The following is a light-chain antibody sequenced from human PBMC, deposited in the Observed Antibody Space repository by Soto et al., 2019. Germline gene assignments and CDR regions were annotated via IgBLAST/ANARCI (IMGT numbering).Light chain of an antibody. CDR1: QSISGW. V-gene: IGKV1-5*01. Sequence: DIPLTQSPSTLSASLGERVAIXCRASQSISGWLAWYQQKPGTAPKLLIYEASNLESGVPSRFSGSGSGTEFTLTISSLQPDDFATYYCQQYYSDWTFGQGTKVDIK. J-gene: IGKJ1*01. CDR2: EAS. CDR3: QQYYSDWT.